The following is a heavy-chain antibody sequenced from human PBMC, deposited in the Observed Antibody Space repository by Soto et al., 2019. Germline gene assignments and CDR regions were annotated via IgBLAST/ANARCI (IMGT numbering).Heavy chain of an antibody. Sequence: SATLSLTCTVSGDSISVVNYFWSWIRQHPGKDLEWIGYISSSGSTYYNPSLKSRLIISVDTSKNQFSMGLSSVTAADTAIYYCARGDLHDNGVYFDSWGQGNLVTVS. CDR1: GDSISVVNYF. J-gene: IGHJ4*02. V-gene: IGHV4-31*03. CDR2: ISSSGST. D-gene: IGHD4-17*01. CDR3: ARGDLHDNGVYFDS.